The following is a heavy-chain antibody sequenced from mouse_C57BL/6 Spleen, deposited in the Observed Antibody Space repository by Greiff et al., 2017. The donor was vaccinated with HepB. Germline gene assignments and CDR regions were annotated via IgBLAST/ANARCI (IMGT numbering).Heavy chain of an antibody. V-gene: IGHV6-3*01. J-gene: IGHJ2*01. Sequence: EVMLVESGGGLVQPGGSMKLSCVASGFTFSNYWMNWVRQSPEQGLEWVAQIRLKSDNYATHYAESVKGRFTISRDDSKSSVYLQMNNLRAEDTGIYYCASNYGSSYLDYWGQGTTLTVSS. CDR2: IRLKSDNYAT. CDR1: GFTFSNYW. CDR3: ASNYGSSYLDY. D-gene: IGHD1-1*01.